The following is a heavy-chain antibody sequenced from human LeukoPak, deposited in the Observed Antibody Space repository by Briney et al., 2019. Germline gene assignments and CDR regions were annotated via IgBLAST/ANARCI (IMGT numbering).Heavy chain of an antibody. J-gene: IGHJ3*02. CDR3: AREGEASGSYDDAFDI. V-gene: IGHV1-2*02. CDR1: GYTFTSYD. D-gene: IGHD1-26*01. Sequence: ASVKVSCKASGYTFTSYDINWVRQATGQGLEWMGWMNPNSGGTNYAQKFQGRVTMTRDTSISTAYMELSRLRTDDTAVYYCAREGEASGSYDDAFDIWGQGTMVTVSS. CDR2: MNPNSGGT.